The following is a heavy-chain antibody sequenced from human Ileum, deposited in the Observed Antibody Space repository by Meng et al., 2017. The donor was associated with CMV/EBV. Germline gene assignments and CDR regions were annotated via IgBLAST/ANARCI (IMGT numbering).Heavy chain of an antibody. Sequence: SVKVSCKASGGTFSSYTISWVRQAPGQGREWMGRIIPILGIANYAQKFQGRVTITADKSTSTAYMELSSLRSEDTAVYYCARDYQVVPAAISYYYYGMDVWGQGTTVTVAS. V-gene: IGHV1-69*04. D-gene: IGHD2-2*01. CDR2: IIPILGIA. CDR1: GGTFSSYT. J-gene: IGHJ6*02. CDR3: ARDYQVVPAAISYYYYGMDV.